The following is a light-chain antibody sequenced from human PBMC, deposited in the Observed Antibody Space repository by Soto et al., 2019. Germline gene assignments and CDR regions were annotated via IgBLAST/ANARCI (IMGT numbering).Light chain of an antibody. J-gene: IGKJ4*01. CDR3: QQYASSRLT. V-gene: IGKV3-20*01. Sequence: EIVLTQSPGTLSLSPGERATLSCRASQTVSSSYLAWYQQKPGQAPRLLIYGASSRATGIPDRFSGSGSGTEFTLTISRLEPEDFAVYYCQQYASSRLTFGGGTKVEIK. CDR2: GAS. CDR1: QTVSSSY.